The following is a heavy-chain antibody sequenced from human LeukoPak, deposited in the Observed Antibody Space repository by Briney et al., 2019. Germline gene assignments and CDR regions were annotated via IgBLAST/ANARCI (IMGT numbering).Heavy chain of an antibody. CDR3: AKDPGAKVRGYYMDV. D-gene: IGHD3-10*01. J-gene: IGHJ6*03. V-gene: IGHV3-30*02. Sequence: PGGSLRLSCAASGFTFSDYYMSWIRQAPGKGLEWVAFIWDDDSKKWYADSVKGRFTISRDNSKNTVYLQMDRLTPEDTAIYYCAKDPGAKVRGYYMDVWGKGTTVTVSS. CDR1: GFTFSDYY. CDR2: IWDDDSKK.